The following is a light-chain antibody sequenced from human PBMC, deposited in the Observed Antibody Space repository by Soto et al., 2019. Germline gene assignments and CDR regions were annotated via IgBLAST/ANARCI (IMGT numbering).Light chain of an antibody. V-gene: IGKV1-39*01. CDR3: QQSYTAPYT. CDR2: GAS. Sequence: DIQMTQSPSSLSASVGDAVSLTCRASRSISNYINWYQQKPGRAPKLLISGASSLQRGVPSRFSGSGSGTTFTLTITSLQPDDFAIYFCQQSYTAPYTFGPGTKVEIK. J-gene: IGKJ3*01. CDR1: RSISNY.